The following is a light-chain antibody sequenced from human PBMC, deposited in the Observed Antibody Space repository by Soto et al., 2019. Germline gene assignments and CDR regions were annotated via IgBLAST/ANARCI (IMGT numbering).Light chain of an antibody. Sequence: ALAQPPSVSGAPGQRVAISCTGSSSNIGADFAVHWYQQLPGTAPKLLIYGNTNRPSGVPDRFSGSRSGTSASLAITGLQAEDEADYYCQSYDSSLSAPYVFGAGTKVTVL. J-gene: IGLJ1*01. CDR3: QSYDSSLSAPYV. CDR2: GNT. CDR1: SSNIGADFA. V-gene: IGLV1-40*01.